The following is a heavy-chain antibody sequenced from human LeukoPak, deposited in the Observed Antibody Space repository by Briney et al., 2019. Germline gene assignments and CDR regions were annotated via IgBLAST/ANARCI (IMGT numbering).Heavy chain of an antibody. CDR3: ARGYCSGGSCYPDAFDI. V-gene: IGHV4-30-2*01. CDR2: IYHSGST. D-gene: IGHD2-15*01. J-gene: IGHJ3*02. Sequence: SQTLSLTCAVSGGSISSGGYSWSWIRQPPGKGLEWLGYIYHSGSTYYNPSLKSRVTISVDRSKNQFSLKLSSVTAADTAVYYCARGYCSGGSCYPDAFDIWGQGTMVTVSS. CDR1: GGSISSGGYS.